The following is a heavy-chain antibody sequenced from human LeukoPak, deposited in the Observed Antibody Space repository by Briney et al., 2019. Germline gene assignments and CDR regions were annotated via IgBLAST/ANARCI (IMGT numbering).Heavy chain of an antibody. Sequence: GGSLRLSCAASGFTFSSSAMSWVRQAPGKGLEWVSGIGGSGAGTYYAVSVKGRFTISRDNSKNTLYLQMNGLRAEDTAVYYCAKGGQRQWLDWGQGTLVTVSS. CDR2: IGGSGAGT. J-gene: IGHJ4*02. V-gene: IGHV3-23*01. CDR3: AKGGQRQWLD. D-gene: IGHD6-19*01. CDR1: GFTFSSSA.